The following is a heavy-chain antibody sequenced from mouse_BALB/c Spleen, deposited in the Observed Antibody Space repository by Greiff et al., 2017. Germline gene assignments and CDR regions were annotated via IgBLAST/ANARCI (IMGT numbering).Heavy chain of an antibody. Sequence: LQQSGPELVRPGASVKMSCKASGYTFTDYNMHWVKQRPGQGLEWIGNIYPGSGSTNYDEKFKSKATLTVDTSSSTASVQLSSLTSEDSADYYCTRVGDYLAFAYWGQGTLVTVSA. J-gene: IGHJ3*01. D-gene: IGHD2-13*01. V-gene: IGHV1S22*01. CDR2: IYPGSGST. CDR3: TRVGDYLAFAY. CDR1: GYTFTDYN.